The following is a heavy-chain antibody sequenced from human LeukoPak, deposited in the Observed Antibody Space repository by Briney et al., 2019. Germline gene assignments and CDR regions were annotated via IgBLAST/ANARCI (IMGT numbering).Heavy chain of an antibody. J-gene: IGHJ4*02. CDR2: IYNTGST. CDR1: GGPVSSDNYY. D-gene: IGHD1-26*01. Sequence: SETLSLTCTVSGGPVSSDNYYWSWFRQPPGKGLEWIGYIYNTGSTSYNSSLKSRVTISVDTSKKQLSLKLSSVTAADTAVYYCARENSGSFCLCWGQGTLVTVSS. CDR3: ARENSGSFCLC. V-gene: IGHV4-61*01.